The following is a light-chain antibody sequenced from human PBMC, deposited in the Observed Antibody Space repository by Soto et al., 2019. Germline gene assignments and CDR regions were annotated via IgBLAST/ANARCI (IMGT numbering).Light chain of an antibody. V-gene: IGKV1-16*02. CDR3: QQYYRVPLT. CDR1: QDISNY. J-gene: IGKJ4*01. Sequence: DIQMTQSPSSLSASVGDRVTITCRASQDISNYLAWFQQKPGKAPKSLIYAASDLQSGVPSKFSGRGSRTDFTLTISILQPEDFATYYCQQYYRVPLTFGGGTKLEIK. CDR2: AAS.